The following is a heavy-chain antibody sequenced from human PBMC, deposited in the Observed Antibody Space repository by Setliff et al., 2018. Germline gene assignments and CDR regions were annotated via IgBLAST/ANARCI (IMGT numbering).Heavy chain of an antibody. Sequence: SETLSLTCTVSGDSISSHYWSWIRQPPGKGLEWIGSIYYSGSTNYNPSLKSRVTISVDTSKNQFSLKLSSVTAADTAVYYCARSRGYSYGFFDYWGQGTLVTVSS. D-gene: IGHD5-18*01. J-gene: IGHJ4*02. CDR3: ARSRGYSYGFFDY. V-gene: IGHV4-59*11. CDR1: GDSISSHY. CDR2: IYYSGST.